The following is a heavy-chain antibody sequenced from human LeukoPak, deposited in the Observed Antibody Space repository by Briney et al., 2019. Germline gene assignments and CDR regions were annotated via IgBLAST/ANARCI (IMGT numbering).Heavy chain of an antibody. J-gene: IGHJ5*02. D-gene: IGHD3-10*01. CDR2: ISSSGSTI. CDR3: ARVETMVRGVSFVKGFDP. CDR1: GFTFSSRE. Sequence: PVGSLRLSCAGSGFTFSSREMNWARQAPGTGLERVSYISSSGSTIYYVDSVKGRFPISRDNAKNSLYLQMNSLRAEDTAVYYCARVETMVRGVSFVKGFDPWGQGTLVTVCS. V-gene: IGHV3-48*03.